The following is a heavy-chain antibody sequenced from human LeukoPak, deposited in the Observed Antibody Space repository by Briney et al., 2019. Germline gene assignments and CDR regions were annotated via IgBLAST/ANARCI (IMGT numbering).Heavy chain of an antibody. D-gene: IGHD3-9*01. CDR3: ERDTYDILTGYYKWAFDI. Sequence: GGSLRLSCAASGFTFSSYTMNWVRQAPGKGLEWVSSISSSSYIYYADSVKGRFTISRDNAKNSLYLQMNSLRDEDTAVYYCERDTYDILTGYYKWAFDIWGQGTMVTVSS. CDR1: GFTFSSYT. V-gene: IGHV3-21*06. J-gene: IGHJ3*02. CDR2: ISSSSYI.